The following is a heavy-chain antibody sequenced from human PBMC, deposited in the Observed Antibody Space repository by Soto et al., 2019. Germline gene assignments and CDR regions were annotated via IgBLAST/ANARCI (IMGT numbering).Heavy chain of an antibody. CDR2: ISDTGGDS. CDR1: GFTFINYA. D-gene: IGHD1-1*01. CDR3: VRDLYRSATMPCLDH. J-gene: IGHJ4*02. V-gene: IGHV3-23*01. Sequence: PGGSPRLAXEASGFTFINYAMSWVRQSPGKGLEWVSSISDTGGDSYYADSMDGRFTVSRDNSKNTLYLQINSLRAEDTAIYYCVRDLYRSATMPCLDHWGQGALVTVSS.